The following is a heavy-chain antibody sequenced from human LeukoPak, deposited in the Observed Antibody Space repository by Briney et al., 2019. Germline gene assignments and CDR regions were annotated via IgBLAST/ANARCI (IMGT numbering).Heavy chain of an antibody. CDR2: INHSGST. D-gene: IGHD1-26*01. Sequence: SETLSLTCAVYGGSFSGYYWSWIRQPPGKGLEWIGEINHSGSTNYNPSLKSRVTISVDTSKNQFSLRLSSVTAADTAVYYCARDPAGGSYYFDYWGQGTLVTVSS. CDR1: GGSFSGYY. V-gene: IGHV4-34*01. J-gene: IGHJ4*02. CDR3: ARDPAGGSYYFDY.